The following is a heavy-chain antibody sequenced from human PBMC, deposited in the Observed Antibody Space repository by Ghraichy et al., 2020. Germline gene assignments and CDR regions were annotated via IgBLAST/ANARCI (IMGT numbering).Heavy chain of an antibody. CDR1: GYTFTGYY. Sequence: ASVKVSCKASGYTFTGYYMHWVRQAPGQGLEWMGWINPNSGGTNYAQKFQGRVTMTRDTSISTAYMELSRLRSDDTAVYYCARSFFKYSSSQYFDYWGQGTLVTVSS. CDR3: ARSFFKYSSSQYFDY. CDR2: INPNSGGT. J-gene: IGHJ4*02. V-gene: IGHV1-2*02. D-gene: IGHD6-6*01.